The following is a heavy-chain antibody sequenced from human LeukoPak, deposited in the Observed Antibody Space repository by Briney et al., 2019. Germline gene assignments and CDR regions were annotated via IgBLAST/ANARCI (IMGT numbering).Heavy chain of an antibody. CDR3: AKVDSSGYYSKNFHY. J-gene: IGHJ4*02. CDR2: ISGSDGTT. D-gene: IGHD3-22*01. V-gene: IGHV3-23*01. Sequence: PGGSLRLSCAASGFTFSSYAMSWVRQAPGKGLEWVSGISGSDGTTYYADSVKGRFTISRDNSRNTLYLQMNSLSAEDTAVYYCAKVDSSGYYSKNFHYWGQGSLVTVSS. CDR1: GFTFSSYA.